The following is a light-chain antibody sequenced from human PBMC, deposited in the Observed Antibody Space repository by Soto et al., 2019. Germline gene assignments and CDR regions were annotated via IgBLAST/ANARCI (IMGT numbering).Light chain of an antibody. Sequence: QSVLTQPPSASGTPGQRVTISCSGSSSNIGSNTVNWYQQLAGTAPKLLIYSNNQRPSGVPDRFSGSKSDTSASLALSGLQSEDEADYYCAAWDDSLNGYVFATGTKVTVL. CDR1: SSNIGSNT. CDR3: AAWDDSLNGYV. CDR2: SNN. V-gene: IGLV1-44*01. J-gene: IGLJ1*01.